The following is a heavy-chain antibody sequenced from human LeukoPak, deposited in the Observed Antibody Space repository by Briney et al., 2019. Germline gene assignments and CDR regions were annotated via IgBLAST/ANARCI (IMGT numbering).Heavy chain of an antibody. D-gene: IGHD3-16*01. J-gene: IGHJ4*02. CDR1: GFTSSSYA. CDR2: MTGISATT. Sequence: GGSLRLSCAASGFTSSSYAMSWVRQAPGKGLEWVSHMTGISATTFYADSVKGRFTISRDDSKNTLYLQMNSLRDEDTAVYYCARRATLSRNFDSWGQGTLVTVSS. V-gene: IGHV3-23*01. CDR3: ARRATLSRNFDS.